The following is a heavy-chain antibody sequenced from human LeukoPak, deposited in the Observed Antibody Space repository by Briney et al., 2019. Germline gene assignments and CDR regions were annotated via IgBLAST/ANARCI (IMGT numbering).Heavy chain of an antibody. Sequence: SETLSLTCTVSGGSISSGGYYWSWIRQHPGKGLEWIGYIYYSGSTYYNPSLKSRVTISVDTSKNQFSLKLSSVTAADTAVYYCARGGLTMVRGVTNREYYFDYWGQGTLVTVSS. CDR3: ARGGLTMVRGVTNREYYFDY. J-gene: IGHJ4*02. V-gene: IGHV4-31*03. D-gene: IGHD3-10*01. CDR1: GGSISSGGYY. CDR2: IYYSGST.